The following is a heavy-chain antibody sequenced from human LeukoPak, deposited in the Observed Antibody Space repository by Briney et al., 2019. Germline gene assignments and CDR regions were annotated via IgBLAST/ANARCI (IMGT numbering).Heavy chain of an antibody. CDR2: IYHSGST. V-gene: IGHV4-38-2*02. CDR1: GYSISSGYY. CDR3: ARRAWWSNYFDY. J-gene: IGHJ4*02. D-gene: IGHD2-15*01. Sequence: SETLSLTCTVSGYSISSGYYWGWIRQPPGKGLEWIGSIYHSGSTYYNPSLKSRVTISVDTSKNQFSLKLSSVTAADTAVYYCARRAWWSNYFDYWGQGTLVTVSS.